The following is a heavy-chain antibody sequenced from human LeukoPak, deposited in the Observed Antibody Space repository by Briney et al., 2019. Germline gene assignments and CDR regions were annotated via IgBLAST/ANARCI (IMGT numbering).Heavy chain of an antibody. V-gene: IGHV1-8*01. CDR3: ARHMGGHHQQPDY. Sequence: ASGKVSCRASGYTFTSYDINWVRQATGQGLEWMGWMNPNSGNTGYAQKFQGRVTMTRNTSISTAYMELSSLRSEDTAVYYCARHMGGHHQQPDYWGQGTLVTVSA. CDR2: MNPNSGNT. CDR1: GYTFTSYD. D-gene: IGHD6-13*01. J-gene: IGHJ4*02.